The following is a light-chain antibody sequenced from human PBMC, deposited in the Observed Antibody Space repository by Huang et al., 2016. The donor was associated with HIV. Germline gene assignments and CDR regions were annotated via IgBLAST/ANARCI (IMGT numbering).Light chain of an antibody. CDR1: QSVTNF. Sequence: EVVLTQSPATLSLSPGERATLSCRASQSVTNFLAWYQQKPGQPPRLLIYDASTRATGIPPRFSGSGSGTDFTLTISSLEPEDFAVYYCQQRNDWPPYTFGQGTKVEIK. CDR2: DAS. CDR3: QQRNDWPPYT. J-gene: IGKJ2*01. V-gene: IGKV3-11*01.